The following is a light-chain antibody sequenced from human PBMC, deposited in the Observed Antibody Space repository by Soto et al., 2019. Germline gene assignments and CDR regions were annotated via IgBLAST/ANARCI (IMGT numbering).Light chain of an antibody. CDR3: AAWDDNPNGRV. CDR1: QSNIGNNA. CDR2: YDD. Sequence: QSVLTQPPSVSEAPRQRVTISCSGSQSNIGNNAVSWYQQLPGKAPKLLIYYDDLLPSGVSDRFSGSKSGTSASLAISGLQSEDEADYYCAAWDDNPNGRVFGGGTQLTVL. V-gene: IGLV1-36*01. J-gene: IGLJ3*02.